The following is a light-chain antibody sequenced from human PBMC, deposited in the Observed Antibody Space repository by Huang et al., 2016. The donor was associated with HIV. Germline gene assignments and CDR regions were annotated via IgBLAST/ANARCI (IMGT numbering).Light chain of an antibody. V-gene: IGKV3D-20*01. CDR1: QSVDSNY. CDR3: QQYGISPPFT. J-gene: IGKJ2*01. CDR2: DAS. Sequence: EIVLTQSPATLSLSPGERATLSCGASQSVDSNYLAWYQHKPGLAPRLLMYDASSTATGMPDRFSGSGSGTDFTLTISRLEPEDFAVYYCQQYGISPPFTVGQWTKLEI.